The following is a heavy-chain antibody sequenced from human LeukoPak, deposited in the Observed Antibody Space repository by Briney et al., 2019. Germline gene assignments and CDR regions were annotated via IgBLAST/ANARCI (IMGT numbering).Heavy chain of an antibody. D-gene: IGHD6-19*01. V-gene: IGHV4-34*01. Sequence: PSATLYLTCAVYGGSFSGYYWSWIRQPPGKGLEWIGEINHSGSTNYNPSLKSRVTISVDTSKNQFSLKLSSVTAADTAVYYCARERAVAGLDYWGQGTLVTVSS. CDR2: INHSGST. J-gene: IGHJ4*02. CDR1: GGSFSGYY. CDR3: ARERAVAGLDY.